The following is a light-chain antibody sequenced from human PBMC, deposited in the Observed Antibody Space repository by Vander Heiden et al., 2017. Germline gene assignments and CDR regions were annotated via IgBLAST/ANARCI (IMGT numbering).Light chain of an antibody. CDR1: SSNIGNNY. J-gene: IGLJ2*01. Sequence: QSVFTQPPSASAAPGLKVTISSTGSSSNIGNNYVSWYQQLPGTAPKLLMYDDNKRPSGIPDRFSGSKSGTSATLGITGLQTGDEAEYYCGTWDSSLSAVVFGGGTKLTVL. CDR2: DDN. CDR3: GTWDSSLSAVV. V-gene: IGLV1-51*01.